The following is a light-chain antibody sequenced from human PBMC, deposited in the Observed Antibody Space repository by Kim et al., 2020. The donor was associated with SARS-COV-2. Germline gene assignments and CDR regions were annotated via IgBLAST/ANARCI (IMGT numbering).Light chain of an antibody. V-gene: IGKV1-5*01. CDR3: QHYTSYPYT. Sequence: DIQMPQSPSTLSASVGDRVTFTCRTSQSIGSWLAWYQQKPGKGPKLLIFDASTLKSGVPSRFSGSGSATEFTLTISSLQPDDFAIYYCQHYTSYPYTFGQGTKLEI. CDR1: QSIGSW. J-gene: IGKJ2*01. CDR2: DAS.